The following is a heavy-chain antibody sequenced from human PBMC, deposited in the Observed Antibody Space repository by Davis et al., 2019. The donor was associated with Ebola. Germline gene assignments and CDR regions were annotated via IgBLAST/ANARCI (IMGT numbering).Heavy chain of an antibody. J-gene: IGHJ6*02. Sequence: PGGSLRLSCAASGFTFSSYSMNWVRQAPGKGLEWVSYISSSSSTIYYADSVKGRFTISRDNAKNSLYLQMNSLRDEDTAVYYCARDQVTIFGVVIGGMDVWGQGTTVTVSS. V-gene: IGHV3-48*02. CDR2: ISSSSSTI. CDR3: ARDQVTIFGVVIGGMDV. D-gene: IGHD3-3*01. CDR1: GFTFSSYS.